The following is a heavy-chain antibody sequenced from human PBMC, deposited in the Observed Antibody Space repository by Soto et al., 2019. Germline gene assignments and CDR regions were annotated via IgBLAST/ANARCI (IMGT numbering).Heavy chain of an antibody. D-gene: IGHD3-22*01. CDR1: GFTFSSYA. J-gene: IGHJ3*02. Sequence: GGSLRLSCAASGFTFSSYAMHWVRQAPGKGLEWVAVISYDGSNKYYADSVKGRFTISRDNSKNTLYLQMNSLRAEDTAVYYCARDAVIVVASGAFDIWGQGTMVTVSS. CDR2: ISYDGSNK. V-gene: IGHV3-30-3*01. CDR3: ARDAVIVVASGAFDI.